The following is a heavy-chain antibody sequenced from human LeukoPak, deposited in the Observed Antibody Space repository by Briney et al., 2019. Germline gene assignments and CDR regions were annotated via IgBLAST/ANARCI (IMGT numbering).Heavy chain of an antibody. Sequence: ASVKVSCKASGYTFTGYYMHWVRQAPGRGLEWMGWINPNSGGTNYAQKFQGRVTMTRDTSISTAYMELSRLRSDDTAVYYCARVGDDIVAGGSWFDPWGQGTLVTVSS. CDR1: GYTFTGYY. V-gene: IGHV1-2*02. CDR3: ARVGDDIVAGGSWFDP. D-gene: IGHD5-12*01. CDR2: INPNSGGT. J-gene: IGHJ5*02.